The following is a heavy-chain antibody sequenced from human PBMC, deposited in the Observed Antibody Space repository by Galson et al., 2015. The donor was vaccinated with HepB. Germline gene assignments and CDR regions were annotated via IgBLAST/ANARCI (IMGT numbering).Heavy chain of an antibody. CDR3: ARDLYDFWSGTTDY. CDR2: ISSSSSYI. D-gene: IGHD3-3*01. V-gene: IGHV3-21*01. Sequence: SLRLSCAASGFTFSSYSMNWVRQAPGKGLEWVSSISSSSSYIYYADSVKGRFTISRDNAKNSLYLQMNSLRAEDTAVYYCARDLYDFWSGTTDYWGQGTLVTVSS. CDR1: GFTFSSYS. J-gene: IGHJ4*02.